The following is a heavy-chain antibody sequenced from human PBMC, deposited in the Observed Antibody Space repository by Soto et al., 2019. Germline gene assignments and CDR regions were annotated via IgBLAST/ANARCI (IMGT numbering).Heavy chain of an antibody. D-gene: IGHD2-15*01. Sequence: ASVKVSCKASGYTFTSYAMHWVRQAPGQRLEWMGWIIPRSATSNYAQKFQGRVTITRDTSASTAYMELSSLRSEDTAVYYCARGSEVDNWFDPWGQGTLVTVSS. CDR3: ARGSEVDNWFDP. CDR1: GYTFTSYA. V-gene: IGHV1-3*01. J-gene: IGHJ5*02. CDR2: IIPRSATS.